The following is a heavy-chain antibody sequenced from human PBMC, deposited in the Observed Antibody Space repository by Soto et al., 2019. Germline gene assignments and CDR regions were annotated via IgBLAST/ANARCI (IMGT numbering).Heavy chain of an antibody. CDR1: GYSFMKYG. V-gene: IGHV1-18*01. D-gene: IGHD2-2*01. CDR3: AREASVLIPAAQPSRFDS. Sequence: WASVKVSCKGFGYSFMKYGINCVRQAPGQGLEWVGWISPYGGYTHSAQKFHGRLTLTTDTAASTAYMELRILRSADTALYYCAREASVLIPAAQPSRFDSWGQGTLVTVS. J-gene: IGHJ4*02. CDR2: ISPYGGYT.